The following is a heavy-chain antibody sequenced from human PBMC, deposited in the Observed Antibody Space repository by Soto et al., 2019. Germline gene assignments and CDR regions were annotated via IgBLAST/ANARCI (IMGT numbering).Heavy chain of an antibody. Sequence: EVQLLESGGGLVKPGGSLRLSCAASGFTFSKYAMSWVRLAPGKGLEWVSSISANGGITDYADSVKGRFTISRDNFQNILSLQMDSLTGDDTALYFCAKDKYTDSVRKVWFFDYWGRCTLVTVSS. J-gene: IGHJ2*01. CDR3: AKDKYTDSVRKVWFFDY. V-gene: IGHV3-23*01. CDR1: GFTFSKYA. D-gene: IGHD2-15*01. CDR2: ISANGGIT.